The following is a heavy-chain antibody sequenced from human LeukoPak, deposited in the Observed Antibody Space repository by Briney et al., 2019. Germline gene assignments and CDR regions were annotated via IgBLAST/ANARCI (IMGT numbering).Heavy chain of an antibody. Sequence: GGSLRLSCAASGFTFSSYWMSWVRQAPGKGLEWVANIKHDGSEKYYVDSVKGRFTISRVNAKNSLYLQMNSLRAEDTAVYYCARDRYYYGSGDDAFDIWGQGTMVTVSS. CDR2: IKHDGSEK. CDR1: GFTFSSYW. D-gene: IGHD3-10*01. CDR3: ARDRYYYGSGDDAFDI. V-gene: IGHV3-7*01. J-gene: IGHJ3*02.